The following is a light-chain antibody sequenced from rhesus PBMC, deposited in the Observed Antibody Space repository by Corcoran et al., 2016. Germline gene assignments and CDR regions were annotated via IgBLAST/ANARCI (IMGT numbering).Light chain of an antibody. V-gene: IGKV1-69*01. CDR3: QQHDNSPWT. CDR1: QDIRNW. CDR2: RAS. J-gene: IGKJ1*01. Sequence: DIQMTQSPSSLSASVGDRVTISCRASQDIRNWMAWYQQNPGKAPKLLIYRASNLETGVPSRFSGSGSGTDCMLTISSLQPEDIASDYCQQHDNSPWTFGQGTKVEIQ.